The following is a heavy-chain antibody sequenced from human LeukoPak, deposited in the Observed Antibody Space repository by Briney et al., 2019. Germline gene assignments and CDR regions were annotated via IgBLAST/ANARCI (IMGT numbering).Heavy chain of an antibody. CDR3: ARLWFGSSWTYYYYGMDV. CDR1: GGSFSGYY. J-gene: IGHJ6*02. D-gene: IGHD3-10*01. CDR2: INHSGST. Sequence: SETLSLICAVYGGSFSGYYWSWIRQPPGKGLEWIGEINHSGSTNYNPSLKSRVTISVDTSKNQFSLKLSSVTAADTAVYYCARLWFGSSWTYYYYGMDVWGQGTTVTVSS. V-gene: IGHV4-34*01.